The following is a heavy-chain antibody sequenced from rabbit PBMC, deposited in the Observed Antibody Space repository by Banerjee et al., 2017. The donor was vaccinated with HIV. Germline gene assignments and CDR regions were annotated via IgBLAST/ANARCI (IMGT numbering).Heavy chain of an antibody. V-gene: IGHV1S45*01. Sequence: QEHLVESGGDLVKPGASLTLTCTASEFSFSNYWMSWVRQAPGKGLEWVAGIYSGSAYYASWAKGRFTISKTSSTTVTLQMTSLTAADTATYFCAREWDLWGPGTLVTVS. J-gene: IGHJ4*01. CDR2: IYSGSA. D-gene: IGHD3-1*01. CDR3: AREWDL. CDR1: EFSFSNYW.